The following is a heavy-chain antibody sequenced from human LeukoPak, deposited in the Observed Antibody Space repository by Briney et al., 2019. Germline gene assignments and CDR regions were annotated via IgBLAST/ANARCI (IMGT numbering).Heavy chain of an antibody. Sequence: GGSLRLSCAASGFTFSSYSMNWVRQAPGKGLEWVSSISSSSSYIYYADSVKGRFTISRDNAKNPLYPQMNSLRAEDTAVYYCARWSIVGAPVWGQGTLVTVSS. CDR3: ARWSIVGAPV. V-gene: IGHV3-21*01. D-gene: IGHD1-26*01. J-gene: IGHJ4*02. CDR2: ISSSSSYI. CDR1: GFTFSSYS.